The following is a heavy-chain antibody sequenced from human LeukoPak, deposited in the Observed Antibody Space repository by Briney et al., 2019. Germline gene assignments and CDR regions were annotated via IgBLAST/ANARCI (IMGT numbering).Heavy chain of an antibody. CDR2: IYHSGSS. V-gene: IGHV4-4*02. CDR1: GGSISSSNW. CDR3: ARGRVAVANAFDI. J-gene: IGHJ3*02. D-gene: IGHD6-19*01. Sequence: SETLSLTCAVSGGSISSSNWWSWVRQPPGKGLEWIGEIYHSGSSNYNPSLKSRVTISVDKSKNQFSLKLSSVTAADTAVYYCARGRVAVANAFDIWGQGTMVTVSS.